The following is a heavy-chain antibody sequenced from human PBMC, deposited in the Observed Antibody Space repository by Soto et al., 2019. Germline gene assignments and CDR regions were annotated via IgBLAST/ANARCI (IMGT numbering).Heavy chain of an antibody. CDR3: ARELVSSFDP. CDR1: GFTFSTYT. D-gene: IGHD6-6*01. J-gene: IGHJ5*02. CDR2: VYYSGST. Sequence: GSLRLSCAASGFTFSTYTMNWVRQAPGKGLEWIGSVYYSGSTYYNPSLESRVTISVDTSKNQFSLNLRSVTAADTAVYYCARELVSSFDPWGQGTLVTVSS. V-gene: IGHV4-59*01.